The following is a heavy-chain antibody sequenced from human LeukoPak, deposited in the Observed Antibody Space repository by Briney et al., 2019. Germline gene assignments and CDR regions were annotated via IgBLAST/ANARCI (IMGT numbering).Heavy chain of an antibody. Sequence: GGSLRLSCAASGFALNNYAIHWVRQAPGKGLEWVAVISYDGNNKYYTDSVQGRFTISRDNSKNTLYLQMISLRAEDTAVYYCARGPEKSLRYYFHYRGQGTLVTVSS. J-gene: IGHJ4*02. CDR2: ISYDGNNK. CDR3: ARGPEKSLRYYFHY. CDR1: GFALNNYA. V-gene: IGHV3-30*04.